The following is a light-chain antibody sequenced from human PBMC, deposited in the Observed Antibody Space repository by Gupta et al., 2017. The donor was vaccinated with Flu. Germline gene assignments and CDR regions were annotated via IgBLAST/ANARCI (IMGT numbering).Light chain of an antibody. CDR1: QGIRSD. V-gene: IGKV1-6*01. CDR3: RQDDTYPWT. CDR2: AAS. Sequence: AIQMTQSPSSLSASVGDRVTITCRASQGIRSDLAWHQQKPGKAPKLLIYAASSLQSGVPSRFSGSGSGTEFTLTISSLQPEDVATYYCRQDDTYPWTFGQGTKVEIK. J-gene: IGKJ1*01.